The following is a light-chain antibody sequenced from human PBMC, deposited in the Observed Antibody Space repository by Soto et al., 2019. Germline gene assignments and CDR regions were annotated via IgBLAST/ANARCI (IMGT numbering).Light chain of an antibody. J-gene: IGLJ1*01. CDR2: EGS. CDR3: CSYAGSSTYV. CDR1: SSDVGSYNL. V-gene: IGLV2-23*01. Sequence: QSVLTQPASVSGSPGQSITISCTGTSSDVGSYNLVSWYQQHPGKAPKLMIYEGSKRPSGVSNRFSGSKSGNTASLTISGLQAEDEADYHCCSYAGSSTYVFGTGT.